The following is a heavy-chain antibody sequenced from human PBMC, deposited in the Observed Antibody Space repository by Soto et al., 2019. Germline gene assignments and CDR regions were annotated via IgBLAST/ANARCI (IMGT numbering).Heavy chain of an antibody. D-gene: IGHD6-13*01. J-gene: IGHJ6*02. V-gene: IGHV1-69*01. CDR3: ARARVRDRRIAAAGYYYYGMDV. Sequence: QVQLVQSGAEVKMPGSSVKVSCKASGGTFSSYAISWVRQAPGQGLEWMGGIIPIFGTANYAQKFQGRVTITADESTSTAYMELSSLRSEDTAVYYCARARVRDRRIAAAGYYYYGMDVWGQGTTVTVSS. CDR2: IIPIFGTA. CDR1: GGTFSSYA.